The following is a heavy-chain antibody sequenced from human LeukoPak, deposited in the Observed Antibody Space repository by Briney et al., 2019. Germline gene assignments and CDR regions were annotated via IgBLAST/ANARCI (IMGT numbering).Heavy chain of an antibody. J-gene: IGHJ4*02. CDR3: ARVPQGSSWPYYFDY. CDR1: GYTFTRYA. Sequence: ASVKVSCKASGYTFTRYAISWVRQAPGQGLEWMGWISTFNGDTRYAQNLQARVTMTSDTSTSTAYMELSSLRSEDTAVYYCARVPQGSSWPYYFDYWGQGTLVTVSS. V-gene: IGHV1-18*01. D-gene: IGHD6-13*01. CDR2: ISTFNGDT.